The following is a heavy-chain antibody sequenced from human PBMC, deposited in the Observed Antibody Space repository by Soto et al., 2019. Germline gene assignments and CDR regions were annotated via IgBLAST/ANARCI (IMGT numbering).Heavy chain of an antibody. Sequence: ASVKVSCKASGGTFSSYAISWVRQAPGQGLEWMGGIIPIFGTANYAQKFQGRVTITADRSTSTAYMELSSLRSEDTAVYYCAREGSGSPDLAYWGQGTLVTAPQ. CDR2: IIPIFGTA. CDR3: AREGSGSPDLAY. V-gene: IGHV1-69*06. CDR1: GGTFSSYA. D-gene: IGHD1-26*01. J-gene: IGHJ4*02.